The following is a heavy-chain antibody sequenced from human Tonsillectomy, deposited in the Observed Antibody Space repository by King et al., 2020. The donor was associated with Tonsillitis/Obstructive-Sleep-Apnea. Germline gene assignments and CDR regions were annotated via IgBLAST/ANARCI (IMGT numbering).Heavy chain of an antibody. CDR2: INSDGSNT. Sequence: VQLVESGGGLVQPGGSLRLSCGASRFTFSSYWMHWVRQDPGKGLVWVSRINSDGSNTGYEDSVKGRFTISRDNAENTLYLQMNSLRAEDTAVYYCARGSSDWYGIDYWGQGTLVTVSS. D-gene: IGHD6-19*01. J-gene: IGHJ4*02. CDR3: ARGSSDWYGIDY. CDR1: RFTFSSYW. V-gene: IGHV3-74*01.